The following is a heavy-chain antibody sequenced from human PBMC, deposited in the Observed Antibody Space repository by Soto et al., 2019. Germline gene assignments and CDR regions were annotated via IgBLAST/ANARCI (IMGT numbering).Heavy chain of an antibody. CDR2: IDPKNGNT. CDR3: AKEYCDSSRCFLPDY. D-gene: IGHD2-2*01. V-gene: IGHV1-18*01. Sequence: VASVKVSCKASGYTFTTFGISWVRQAPGQGLEWMGWIDPKNGNTKDAQKFQGRVTMTTDTFTSTAYMELRSLRSDDTAVYYCAKEYCDSSRCFLPDYWGQGALVTVSS. CDR1: GYTFTTFG. J-gene: IGHJ4*02.